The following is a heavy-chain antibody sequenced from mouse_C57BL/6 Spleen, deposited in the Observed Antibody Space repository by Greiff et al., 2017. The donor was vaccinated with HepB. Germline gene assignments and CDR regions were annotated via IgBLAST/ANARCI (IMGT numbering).Heavy chain of an antibody. CDR1: GYSFTDYN. Sequence: EVKLMESGPELVKPGASVKISCKASGYSFTDYNMNWVKQSNGKSLEWIGVINPNYGTTSYNQKFKGKATLTVDQSSSTAYMQLNSLTSEDSAVYYCARRRIYYVHGAFDYWGQGTTLTVSS. D-gene: IGHD2-1*01. J-gene: IGHJ2*01. CDR2: INPNYGTT. CDR3: ARRRIYYVHGAFDY. V-gene: IGHV1-39*01.